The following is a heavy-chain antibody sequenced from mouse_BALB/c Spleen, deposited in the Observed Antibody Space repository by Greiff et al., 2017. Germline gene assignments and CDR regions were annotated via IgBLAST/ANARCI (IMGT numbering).Heavy chain of an antibody. CDR1: GFTFSSYT. D-gene: IGHD2-1*01. V-gene: IGHV5-6-5*01. J-gene: IGHJ2*01. Sequence: EVMLVESGGGLVKPGGSLKLSCAASGFTFSSYTMSWVRQTPEKRLEWVASISSGGSTYYPDSVKGRFTISRDNARNILYLQMSSLRSEDTAMYYCARAYGNYLDYWGQGTTLTVSS. CDR3: ARAYGNYLDY. CDR2: ISSGGST.